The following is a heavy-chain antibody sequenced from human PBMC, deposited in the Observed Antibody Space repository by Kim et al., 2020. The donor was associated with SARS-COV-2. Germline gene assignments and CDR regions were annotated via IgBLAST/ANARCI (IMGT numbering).Heavy chain of an antibody. Sequence: SETLSLTCTVSGGSISSSSYYWGWIRQPPGKGLEWTGSIYYSGSTYYNPSLKSRVTISVDTSKNQFSLKLSSVTAADTAVYYCARTFRTAAADFFDYWGQGTLVTVSS. CDR2: IYYSGST. CDR1: GGSISSSSYY. V-gene: IGHV4-39*07. D-gene: IGHD6-13*01. J-gene: IGHJ4*02. CDR3: ARTFRTAAADFFDY.